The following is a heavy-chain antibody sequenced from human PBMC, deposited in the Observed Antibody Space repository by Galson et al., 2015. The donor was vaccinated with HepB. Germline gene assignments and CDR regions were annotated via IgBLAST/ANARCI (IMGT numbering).Heavy chain of an antibody. CDR1: GDSFNTYW. Sequence: QSGAEVKKPGESLRISCKGSGDSFNTYWISWVRQMPGKGLEWMGRIDPSDSYVNYSPSFQGHVIFSADKSINTAYLQWSSLKASDPAIYYCATLGISAPLGTWGQGTLVTVSS. CDR3: ATLGISAPLGT. V-gene: IGHV5-10-1*01. D-gene: IGHD7-27*01. J-gene: IGHJ3*01. CDR2: IDPSDSYV.